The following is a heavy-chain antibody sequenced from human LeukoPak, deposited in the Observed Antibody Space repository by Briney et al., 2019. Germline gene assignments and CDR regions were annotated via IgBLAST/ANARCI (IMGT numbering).Heavy chain of an antibody. Sequence: SETLSLTCTVSGYSISSGYYWGWIRQPPGKGLELIGRIYHSGTTYYNPSLKTRVLIPVDTSKDHSSATLTSVTAAHTAVYYCPRDADSACHRSPPDTSFDPWGQGTLVTVSS. J-gene: IGHJ5*02. V-gene: IGHV4-38-2*02. D-gene: IGHD1-26*01. CDR3: PRDADSACHRSPPDTSFDP. CDR2: IYHSGTT. CDR1: GYSISSGYY.